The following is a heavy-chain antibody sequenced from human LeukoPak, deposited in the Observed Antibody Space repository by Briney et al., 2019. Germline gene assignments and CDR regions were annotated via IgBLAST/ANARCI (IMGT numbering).Heavy chain of an antibody. J-gene: IGHJ6*03. CDR3: ARHAPGYSGYGSSYYYYMDV. Sequence: PSETLSLTCTVSGNSISSGDNYWSWIRQPPGKGLEWIGEINHSGSTNYNPSLKSRGTISVDTSKNQFSLKLSSVTAADTAVYYCARHAPGYSGYGSSYYYYMDVWGKGTTVTISS. CDR1: GNSISSGDNY. V-gene: IGHV4-39*01. CDR2: INHSGST. D-gene: IGHD5-12*01.